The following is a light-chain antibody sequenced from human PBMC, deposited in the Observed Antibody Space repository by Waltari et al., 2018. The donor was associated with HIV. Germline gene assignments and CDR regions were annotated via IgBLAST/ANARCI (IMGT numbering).Light chain of an antibody. J-gene: IGLJ1*01. Sequence: PASVSGSPGQSITISCTGTNSDVGSYNLVSWYQQHPGKAPKLMIYEGSKRPSGVSNRFSGSKSGNTASLTISGLQAEDEADYYCCSYAGSNTFVFGTGTKVTVL. CDR3: CSYAGSNTFV. CDR1: NSDVGSYNL. CDR2: EGS. V-gene: IGLV2-23*03.